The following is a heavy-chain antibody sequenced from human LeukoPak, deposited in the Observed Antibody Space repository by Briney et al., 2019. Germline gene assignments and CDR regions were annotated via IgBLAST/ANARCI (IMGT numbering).Heavy chain of an antibody. D-gene: IGHD2-15*01. CDR2: IVVGSGNT. J-gene: IGHJ6*03. V-gene: IGHV1-58*02. CDR1: GFTFTSSA. CDR3: ARHDCSGGSCYYMDV. Sequence: EASVKVSCKASGFTFTSSAMQWVRQARGQRLEWIGWIVVGSGNTNYAQKFQERVTITRDKSISTAYLQWSSLKASDTAMYYCARHDCSGGSCYYMDVWGKGTTVTVSS.